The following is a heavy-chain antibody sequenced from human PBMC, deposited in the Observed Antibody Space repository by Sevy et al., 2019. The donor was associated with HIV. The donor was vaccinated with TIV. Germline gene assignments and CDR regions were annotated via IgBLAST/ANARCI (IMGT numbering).Heavy chain of an antibody. J-gene: IGHJ4*02. V-gene: IGHV4-34*01. CDR3: VTREDFFRVTEDF. CDR2: VNHSGGS. Sequence: SETLSLTCSLSGGSFSAFYWRWIRQPPGKGLEWIGDVNHSGGSNYNPSLETRVTISVDTSKNEFSLRLTSVTAADTAVYYCVTREDFFRVTEDFWGQGALVTVSS. CDR1: GGSFSAFY.